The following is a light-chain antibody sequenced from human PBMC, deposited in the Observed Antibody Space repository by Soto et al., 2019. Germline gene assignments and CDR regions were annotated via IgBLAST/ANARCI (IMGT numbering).Light chain of an antibody. CDR2: GAS. Sequence: EIVLTQSPGTLSLSPVEIATLSCRASQSVSSSYLAWYQQKPGQAPRLLIYGASSRATGIPDRFSGSGSGTDFTLTISRLEPEDFAVYYCQQYGSLSWTFGQGTKVDIK. J-gene: IGKJ1*01. CDR3: QQYGSLSWT. V-gene: IGKV3-20*01. CDR1: QSVSSSY.